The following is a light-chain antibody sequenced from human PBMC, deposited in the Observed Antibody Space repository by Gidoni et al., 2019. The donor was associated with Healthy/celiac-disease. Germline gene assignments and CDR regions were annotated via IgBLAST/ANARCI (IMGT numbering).Light chain of an antibody. J-gene: IGLJ2*01. Sequence: QSALTQPASVSGSPGQSITISCTGTSSDVGSYNLVSWYQQHPGKAPKLMIYEVNKRPSGVSNRFSGSKSGNTASLTISGLQAEDEADYYCCSYAGSSTPVVFGGGTTLTVL. V-gene: IGLV2-23*02. CDR1: SSDVGSYNL. CDR2: EVN. CDR3: CSYAGSSTPVV.